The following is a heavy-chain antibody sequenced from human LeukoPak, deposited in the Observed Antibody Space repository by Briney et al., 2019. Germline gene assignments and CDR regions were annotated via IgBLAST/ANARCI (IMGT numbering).Heavy chain of an antibody. D-gene: IGHD3-22*01. J-gene: IGHJ3*01. V-gene: IGHV4-39*01. CDR3: AKAGVRYFDSSGLYAFDF. CDR2: IYYSGST. CDR1: GGSISSTSYY. Sequence: LTCAXXGGSISSTSYYWAWLRQPPGTGLEWVGTIYYSGSTYHNPSLKSRVTLSVDTSRNQFSLRLSSVDAADTAVYYCAKAGVRYFDSSGLYAFDFWGQGTTVTVSS.